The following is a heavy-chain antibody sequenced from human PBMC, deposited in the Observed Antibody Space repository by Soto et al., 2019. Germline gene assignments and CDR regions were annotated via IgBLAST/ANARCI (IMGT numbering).Heavy chain of an antibody. CDR3: ARDILASGVDY. CDR1: GFTFSSYL. Sequence: GGSLRLSCAASGFTFSSYLMHWVRQAPGKGLMWVSRISSDGSGATYTDSVKGRFTISRDNGKNTLYLQMNSLRAEDTAVYYCARDILASGVDYWGQGTLVTVSS. V-gene: IGHV3-74*01. D-gene: IGHD3-10*01. J-gene: IGHJ4*02. CDR2: ISSDGSGA.